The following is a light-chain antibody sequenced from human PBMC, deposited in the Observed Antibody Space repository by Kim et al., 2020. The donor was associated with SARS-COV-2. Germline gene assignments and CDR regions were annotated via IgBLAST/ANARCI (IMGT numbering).Light chain of an antibody. Sequence: GQSIDLSCTGTSSDVGAYNYVSWYQQHPGKAPTLMIYDVTNRPSGVSNRFSGSKSGNTASLTISGLQADDEADYYCSSYTRSSTVVFGGGTQLTVL. CDR3: SSYTRSSTVV. V-gene: IGLV2-14*03. J-gene: IGLJ2*01. CDR1: SSDVGAYNY. CDR2: DVT.